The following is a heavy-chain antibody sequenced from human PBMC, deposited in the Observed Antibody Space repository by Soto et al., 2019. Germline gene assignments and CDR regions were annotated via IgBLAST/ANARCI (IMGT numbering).Heavy chain of an antibody. CDR1: GGTFSSYA. CDR2: ISANYGNT. J-gene: IGHJ3*02. CDR3: ARDQVGLFSSDTHDAFDI. V-gene: IGHV1-18*01. D-gene: IGHD3-16*02. Sequence: AAVQVTCKSSGGTFSSYASICVRQAPGQGLEWMGWISANYGNTNYAQKLQGRVTMTTDTSTSTAYMELRSLRSDDTAVYYCARDQVGLFSSDTHDAFDIWGQGTMVTVSS.